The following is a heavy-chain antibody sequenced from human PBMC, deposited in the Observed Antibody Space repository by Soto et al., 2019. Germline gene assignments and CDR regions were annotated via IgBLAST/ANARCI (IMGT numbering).Heavy chain of an antibody. V-gene: IGHV4-30-4*01. CDR1: GGSISSGDYY. J-gene: IGHJ4*02. CDR2: IYYTGST. Sequence: TSETLSLTCTVSGGSISSGDYYWSWIRQPPGKGLEWIGYIYYTGSTYYNPSLRSRLTISVDTSKNQFSLKLSSVTAADTAVYYCARAPLSTYYYDSSGYSVPNNFDYWGLGTLVTVSS. D-gene: IGHD3-22*01. CDR3: ARAPLSTYYYDSSGYSVPNNFDY.